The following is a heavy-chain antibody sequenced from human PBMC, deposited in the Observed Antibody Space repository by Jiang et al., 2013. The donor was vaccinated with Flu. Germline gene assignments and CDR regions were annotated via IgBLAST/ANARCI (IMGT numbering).Heavy chain of an antibody. Sequence: VQLVESGAEVKKPGASVKVSCTASGYTFTSYYIHWVRQAPGQGLEWMGIINTSGGSTTYAQKFQGRVTMTRDTSTSTVYMELSSLRTEDTAAYYCTRDPPGIKVPPGSRGPELYGMDVWGRGTTVIVSS. CDR1: GYTFTSYY. J-gene: IGHJ6*02. V-gene: IGHV1-46*03. CDR2: INTSGGST. CDR3: TRDPPGIKVPPGSRGPELYGMDV. D-gene: IGHD3-10*01.